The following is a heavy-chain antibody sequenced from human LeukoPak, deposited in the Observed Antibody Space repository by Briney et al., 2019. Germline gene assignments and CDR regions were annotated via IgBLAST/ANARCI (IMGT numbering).Heavy chain of an antibody. CDR3: ARGSPTYYYDSSGYPDY. CDR2: MNPNSGNT. V-gene: IGHV1-8*02. D-gene: IGHD3-22*01. J-gene: IGHJ4*02. Sequence: GASVKVSCKASGYTFTGYYMQWVRQATGQGLEWMGWMNPNSGNTGYAQKFQGRVTMTRNTSISTAYMELSSLRSEDTAVYYCARGSPTYYYDSSGYPDYWGQGTLVTVSS. CDR1: GYTFTGYY.